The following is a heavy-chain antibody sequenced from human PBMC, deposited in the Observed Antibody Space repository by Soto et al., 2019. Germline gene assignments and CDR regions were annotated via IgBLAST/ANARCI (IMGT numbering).Heavy chain of an antibody. CDR1: GDSVSSNSAA. V-gene: IGHV6-1*01. J-gene: IGHJ5*02. CDR2: TYYRSKWYN. Sequence: PSQTLSLTCAISGDSVSSNSAAWNWNRQSPSRGLEWLGRTYYRSKWYNDYAVSVKSRITINPDTSKNQFSLQLNSVTPEDTAVYYWAREGIAARPNWFDPWGQGTLVTVSS. D-gene: IGHD6-6*01. CDR3: AREGIAARPNWFDP.